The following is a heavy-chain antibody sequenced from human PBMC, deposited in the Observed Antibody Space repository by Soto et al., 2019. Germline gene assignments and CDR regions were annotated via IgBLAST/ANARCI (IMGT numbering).Heavy chain of an antibody. Sequence: SVKVSCKASGGTFSSYAISWVRQAPGQGLEWMGGIIPIFGTANYAQKFQGRVTITADESTSTAYMELSSLRSEDTAVYYCARGYCISTSCYAQGYYYGMDVWGQGTTVTVSS. D-gene: IGHD2-2*01. J-gene: IGHJ6*02. CDR2: IIPIFGTA. CDR1: GGTFSSYA. V-gene: IGHV1-69*13. CDR3: ARGYCISTSCYAQGYYYGMDV.